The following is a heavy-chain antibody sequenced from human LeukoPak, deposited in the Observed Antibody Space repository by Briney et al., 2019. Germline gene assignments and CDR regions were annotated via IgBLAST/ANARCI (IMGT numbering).Heavy chain of an antibody. Sequence: SEILSLTCTVSGGSISSYYWSWIRQPPGKGLEWIGYIYYSGSTNYNPSLKSRVTISVDTSKNQFSLKLSSVTAADTAVYYCARTGTREFDPWGQGTLVTVSS. CDR3: ARTGTREFDP. D-gene: IGHD1-7*01. J-gene: IGHJ5*02. V-gene: IGHV4-59*01. CDR1: GGSISSYY. CDR2: IYYSGST.